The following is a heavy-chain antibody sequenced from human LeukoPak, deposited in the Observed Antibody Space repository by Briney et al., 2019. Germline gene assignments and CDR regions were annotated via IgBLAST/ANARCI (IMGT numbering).Heavy chain of an antibody. D-gene: IGHD5-12*01. CDR3: ASEAKSVMSETYEVDLHH. J-gene: IGHJ5*02. CDR2: VNPTNGVT. CDR1: GYTFSDHY. V-gene: IGHV1-2*02. Sequence: ASVKVSYKASGYTFSDHYIYWLRQAPGQGLEWVGWVNPTNGVTHSAQKFHGRVSMTRDTSLSEVYMELSRLSYDDTAVFYCASEAKSVMSETYEVDLHHWGQGTRVSVPS.